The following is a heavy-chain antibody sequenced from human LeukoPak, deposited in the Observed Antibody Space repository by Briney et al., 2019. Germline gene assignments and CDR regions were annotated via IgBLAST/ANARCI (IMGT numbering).Heavy chain of an antibody. J-gene: IGHJ6*02. CDR1: GYSFNNYW. Sequence: GESLKISCKGFGYSFNNYWNAWVRQRPGKGLEWMGIIYPGGSETRYDPSFQGQVTISADSSTSTAYQQWSSLRASDTAMYYCAIYYGYPDVWGQGTTVTVSS. D-gene: IGHD3-22*01. CDR2: IYPGGSET. V-gene: IGHV5-51*01. CDR3: AIYYGYPDV.